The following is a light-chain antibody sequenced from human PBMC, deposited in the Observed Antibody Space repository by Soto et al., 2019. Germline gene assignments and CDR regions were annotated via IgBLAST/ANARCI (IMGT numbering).Light chain of an antibody. CDR3: QAWDDSLNGYV. CDR1: SSNIGRNY. J-gene: IGLJ1*01. Sequence: QSVLTQPPSASGTPGQRVTISCSGSSSNIGRNYVYWYQQFPGTAPKLLIFNNNQRPSGVPDRFSGSKPGTSASLAISGLRSEDEADYYCQAWDDSLNGYVFGTGTKVTVL. V-gene: IGLV1-47*01. CDR2: NNN.